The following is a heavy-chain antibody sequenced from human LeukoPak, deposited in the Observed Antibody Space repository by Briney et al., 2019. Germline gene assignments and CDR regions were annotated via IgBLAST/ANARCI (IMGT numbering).Heavy chain of an antibody. V-gene: IGHV3-53*04. Sequence: PGGSLRLSCAASGFTVSSNYMSWVRQAPGKGLEWVSVIYSGGSTYYADSVKGRFTISRHNSKNTLYLQMNSLRAEDTAVYYCARDRQLGYCSSTSCYRYYYGMDVWGQGTTATVSS. CDR3: ARDRQLGYCSSTSCYRYYYGMDV. J-gene: IGHJ6*02. CDR2: IYSGGST. CDR1: GFTVSSNY. D-gene: IGHD2-2*02.